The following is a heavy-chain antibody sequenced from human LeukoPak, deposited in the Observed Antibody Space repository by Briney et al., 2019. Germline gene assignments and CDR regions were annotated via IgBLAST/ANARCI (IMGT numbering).Heavy chain of an antibody. CDR2: ISYDGSNK. J-gene: IGHJ4*02. V-gene: IGHV3-30*18. CDR3: AKSQQLVFFEH. D-gene: IGHD6-13*01. Sequence: GGSLRLSCAASGFTFSSYGMHWVRQAPGKGLEWVAVISYDGSNKYYADSVKGRFTISRDSSKNTLHLQMNSLRAEDTAVYYCAKSQQLVFFEHWGQGTLVTVSS. CDR1: GFTFSSYG.